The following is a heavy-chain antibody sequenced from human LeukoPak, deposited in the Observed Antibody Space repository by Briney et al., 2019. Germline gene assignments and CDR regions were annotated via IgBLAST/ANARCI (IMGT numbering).Heavy chain of an antibody. D-gene: IGHD2-2*01. Sequence: SETLSLTCAVYGGSFTGYYWSWIRQPPGKGLEWIGEINRSGGTNYNPSLKSRVTISVGKCKNQFSLEVSSVTAADKAVYYCARGYCSSTRTSCYLYPYYFDYWGQGTVVPVSA. CDR3: ARGYCSSTRTSCYLYPYYFDY. CDR2: INRSGGT. CDR1: GGSFTGYY. J-gene: IGHJ4*02. V-gene: IGHV4-34*01.